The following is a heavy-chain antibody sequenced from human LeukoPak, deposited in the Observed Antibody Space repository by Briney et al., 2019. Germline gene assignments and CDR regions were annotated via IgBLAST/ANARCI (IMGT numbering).Heavy chain of an antibody. Sequence: SETLSLTCTVSGGSISSSSYYWGWIRQPPGKGLEWIGSIYYSGSTNYNPSLKSRVTISVDTSKNQFSLKLSSVTAADTAVYYCARVLLYYDSSGYYSTSFDYWGQGTLVTVSS. D-gene: IGHD3-22*01. CDR1: GGSISSSSYY. J-gene: IGHJ4*02. V-gene: IGHV4-39*07. CDR2: IYYSGST. CDR3: ARVLLYYDSSGYYSTSFDY.